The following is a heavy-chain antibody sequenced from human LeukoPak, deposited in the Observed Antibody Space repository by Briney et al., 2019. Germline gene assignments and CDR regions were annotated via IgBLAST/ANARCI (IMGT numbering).Heavy chain of an antibody. V-gene: IGHV3-9*01. J-gene: IGHJ4*02. Sequence: GGSLRLSCAASGFTFDDYAMHWVRQAPGKGLEWVSGISWNSGSIGYADSVKGRFTISRDNSKNTLYLQMNSLRAEDTAVYYCARGLYYDILTGYLYFDYWGQGTLVTVSS. CDR1: GFTFDDYA. CDR2: ISWNSGSI. CDR3: ARGLYYDILTGYLYFDY. D-gene: IGHD3-9*01.